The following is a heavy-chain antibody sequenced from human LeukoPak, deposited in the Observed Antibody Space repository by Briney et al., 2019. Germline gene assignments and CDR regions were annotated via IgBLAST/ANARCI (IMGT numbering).Heavy chain of an antibody. J-gene: IGHJ4*02. V-gene: IGHV3-43D*03. Sequence: GGSLRLSCAASGFTFDDYAMHWVRQAPGKGLEWVSLISWDGGSTYYADSVKGRFTISRDNSKNSLYLQMSSLRAEDTALYYCAKAITPYCGGDCYCFDCWGQGTLVTVSS. D-gene: IGHD2-21*02. CDR3: AKAITPYCGGDCYCFDC. CDR1: GFTFDDYA. CDR2: ISWDGGST.